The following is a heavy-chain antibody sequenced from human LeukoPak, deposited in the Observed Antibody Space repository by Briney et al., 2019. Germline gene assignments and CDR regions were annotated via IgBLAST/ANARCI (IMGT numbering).Heavy chain of an antibody. D-gene: IGHD3-10*01. CDR2: IRQDGSEK. V-gene: IGHV3-7*01. J-gene: IGHJ4*02. Sequence: QPGGSLRLSCAASGFTFSSHWMSWVRQAPGKGLEWVANIRQDGSEKNYVDSVKGRFTISRDNAKNSLYLQMNSLRAEDTAVYYCARDSPFGGYRGQGTLVTVSS. CDR3: ARDSPFGGY. CDR1: GFTFSSHW.